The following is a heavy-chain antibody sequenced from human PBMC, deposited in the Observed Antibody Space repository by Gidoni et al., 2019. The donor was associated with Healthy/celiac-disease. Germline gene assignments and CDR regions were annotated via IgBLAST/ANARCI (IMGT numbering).Heavy chain of an antibody. CDR3: ARGRYSYGDY. Sequence: QVQLQQCVAGLLKPSETLSLTCAVYGGSLRGYYWSWLRQPRGKGLEWIGEINHSGSTTYNPSLKRRVTISVDTSKNQFSLKLSSVTAADTAVYYCARGRYSYGDYWGQGTLVTVSS. CDR1: GGSLRGYY. J-gene: IGHJ4*02. D-gene: IGHD5-18*01. V-gene: IGHV4-34*01. CDR2: INHSGST.